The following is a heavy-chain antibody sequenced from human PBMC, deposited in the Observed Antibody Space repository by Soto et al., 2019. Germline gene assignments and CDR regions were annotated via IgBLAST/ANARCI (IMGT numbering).Heavy chain of an antibody. CDR1: GYTFTNYY. Sequence: GASVKVSCKASGYTFTNYYLHWVRQVPGQGLEWMGVMHPSGGSTTSALKFQGRVTMTSDTSTSTVSMELSSLRSEDTAVYYCCRVGSSGWYDAFDIWGQGTMVTVSS. CDR2: MHPSGGST. J-gene: IGHJ3*02. CDR3: CRVGSSGWYDAFDI. D-gene: IGHD6-19*01. V-gene: IGHV1-46*03.